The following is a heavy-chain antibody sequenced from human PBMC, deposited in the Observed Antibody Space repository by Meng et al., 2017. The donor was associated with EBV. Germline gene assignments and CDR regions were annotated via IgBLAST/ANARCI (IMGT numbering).Heavy chain of an antibody. CDR2: IYWDDDK. CDR3: AHRRDEYSSSWYGWFDP. Sequence: QIPLKGSGPTLVKPTQNLTLTCTVSGFSLSTSGVGVGWIRQPPGKSLEWLALIYWDDDKRYSPSLKSRLTITKDTSKNQVVLTMTNMDPVDTATYYCAHRRDEYSSSWYGWFDPWGQGTLVTVSS. J-gene: IGHJ5*02. V-gene: IGHV2-5*02. D-gene: IGHD6-13*01. CDR1: GFSLSTSGVG.